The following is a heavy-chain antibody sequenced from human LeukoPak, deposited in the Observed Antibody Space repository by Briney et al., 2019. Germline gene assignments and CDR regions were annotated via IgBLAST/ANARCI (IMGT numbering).Heavy chain of an antibody. Sequence: GGSLRLSCAASGFTFSSHWMNWVRQAPGKGPEWVANIKQDGSNKYYVDSVKGRFTISRDNAKNSLYLQMNSLRAEDTAVYYCARERAGHVDYWGQGTRVTVSS. V-gene: IGHV3-7*05. CDR2: IKQDGSNK. CDR1: GFTFSSHW. J-gene: IGHJ4*02. CDR3: ARERAGHVDY. D-gene: IGHD6-13*01.